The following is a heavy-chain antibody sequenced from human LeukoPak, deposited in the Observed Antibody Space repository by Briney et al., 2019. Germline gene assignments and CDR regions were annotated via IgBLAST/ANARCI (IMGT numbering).Heavy chain of an antibody. CDR3: AKDPTHILAAAGTVDYYFDY. J-gene: IGHJ4*02. CDR2: ISGSGGST. Sequence: PGGSLRLSCAASGFTFSSYAMSWVRQAPGKGLEWVSAISGSGGSTYYADSVKGRFTISRDHSKNTLYLQMNSLRAEDTAVYYCAKDPTHILAAAGTVDYYFDYWGQGTLVTVSS. V-gene: IGHV3-23*01. D-gene: IGHD6-13*01. CDR1: GFTFSSYA.